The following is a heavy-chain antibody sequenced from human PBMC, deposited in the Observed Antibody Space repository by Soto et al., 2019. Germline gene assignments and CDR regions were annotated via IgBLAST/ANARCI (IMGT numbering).Heavy chain of an antibody. Sequence: PSETLSLTRGVSGGSLSGATYSWNWIRQPPGKGLEWIGYIFPSGTTYYNPSLTSRVTISIDVSKNHFSLSLRSLAAADTAVYYCARSREFDSWSQGTLVTVSS. CDR1: GGSLSGATYS. CDR3: ARSREFDS. CDR2: IFPSGTT. J-gene: IGHJ4*02. V-gene: IGHV4-30-2*01.